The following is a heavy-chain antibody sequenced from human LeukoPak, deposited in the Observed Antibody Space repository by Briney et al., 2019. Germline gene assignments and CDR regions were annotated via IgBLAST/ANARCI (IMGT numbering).Heavy chain of an antibody. CDR3: AKWNYRNSGIADY. J-gene: IGHJ4*02. V-gene: IGHV3-23*01. D-gene: IGHD1-7*01. CDR1: GFTFSSYA. CDR2: ISGSGDNT. Sequence: GGSLRLSCAASGFTFSSYAMSWVRQVPGKGLEWGSVISGSGDNTYYAHSVKGRFTISRDNSKHMLYLQMNSLRAEDTAVYYCAKWNYRNSGIADYRRQATLVTVSS.